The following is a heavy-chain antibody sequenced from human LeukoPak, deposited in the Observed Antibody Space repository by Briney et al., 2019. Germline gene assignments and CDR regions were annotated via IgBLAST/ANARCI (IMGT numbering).Heavy chain of an antibody. CDR1: GFTFSSYS. D-gene: IGHD1-26*01. V-gene: IGHV3-21*05. CDR3: ARDMEEWEPREEDRGGGY. Sequence: GGSLRLSCAASGFTFSSYSMNWVRQAPGKGLEWVSYITSSSSYIYYADSVKGRFTISRDNAKNSLYLQMNSLRAEDTAVYYCARDMEEWEPREEDRGGGYWGQGTLVTVSS. J-gene: IGHJ4*02. CDR2: ITSSSSYI.